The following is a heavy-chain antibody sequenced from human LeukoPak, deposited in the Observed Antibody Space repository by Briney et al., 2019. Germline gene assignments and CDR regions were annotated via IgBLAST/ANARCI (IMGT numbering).Heavy chain of an antibody. CDR2: INHSGST. J-gene: IGHJ4*02. D-gene: IGHD6-6*01. CDR3: ARDSSSNCFDY. V-gene: IGHV4-34*01. Sequence: SETLSLTCAVYGGSFSGYYWSWIRQPPGKGLEWIGEINHSGSTNYNPSLKSRVTISVDTSKNQFSLKLSSVTAADTAVYYCARDSSSNCFDYWGQGTLVTVSS. CDR1: GGSFSGYY.